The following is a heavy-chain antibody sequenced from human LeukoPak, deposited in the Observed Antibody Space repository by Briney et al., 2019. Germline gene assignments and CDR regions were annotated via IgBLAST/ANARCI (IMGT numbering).Heavy chain of an antibody. J-gene: IGHJ4*02. CDR2: ISGSGGST. D-gene: IGHD3-16*01. CDR1: GFTFSSYA. Sequence: GGSLRLSCAASGFTFSSYAMSWVRQAPGKGLEWVSAISGSGGSTYYADSVKGRFTISRDNSKNTLYLQMNSLRAEDTAVYYCARDGGLPPSFDYWGQGTLVTVSS. V-gene: IGHV3-23*01. CDR3: ARDGGLPPSFDY.